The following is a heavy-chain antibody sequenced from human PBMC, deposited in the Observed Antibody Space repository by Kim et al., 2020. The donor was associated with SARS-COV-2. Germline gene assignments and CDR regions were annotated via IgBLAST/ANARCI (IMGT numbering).Heavy chain of an antibody. CDR2: ISYDGSNK. J-gene: IGHJ5*02. Sequence: GGSLRLSCAASGFTFSSYGMHWVRQAPGKGLEWVAVISYDGSNKYYADSVKGRFTISRDNSKNTLYLQMNSLRAEDTAVYYCAKDLFDYVWGSPNWFDPWGRGNLITVSS. D-gene: IGHD3-16*01. CDR3: AKDLFDYVWGSPNWFDP. CDR1: GFTFSSYG. V-gene: IGHV3-30*18.